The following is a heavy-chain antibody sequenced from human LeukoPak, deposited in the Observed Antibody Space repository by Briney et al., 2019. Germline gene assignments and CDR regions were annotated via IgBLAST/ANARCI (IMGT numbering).Heavy chain of an antibody. CDR3: MSDSFDN. CDR1: GFTFSTSW. Sequence: GGSLRLSCAVSGFTFSTSWMHWVHQAPGTGLEWVANINPDGRQKHYVDSLKGRFSISRDNGRNSLYLQMDNLGVEDTAVYYCMSDSFDNWGQGTLVTVSS. V-gene: IGHV3-7*01. CDR2: INPDGRQK. J-gene: IGHJ4*02.